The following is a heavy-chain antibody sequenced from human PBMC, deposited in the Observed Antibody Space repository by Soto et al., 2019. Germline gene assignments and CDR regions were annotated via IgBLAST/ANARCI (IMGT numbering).Heavy chain of an antibody. CDR2: IYSGGST. CDR3: ARFVRSCSATTCSTRADV. Sequence: SETLSLTCTVSGGFVNSDTHSWSWIRQTPGKRLEWIGFIYSGGSTKNPSLRSRVTMTVDTSKNQFSLKLRSVIVADTAVYHCARFVRSCSATTCSTRADVWGQGMTVTVSS. V-gene: IGHV4-61*01. J-gene: IGHJ6*02. CDR1: GGFVNSDTHS. D-gene: IGHD2-2*01.